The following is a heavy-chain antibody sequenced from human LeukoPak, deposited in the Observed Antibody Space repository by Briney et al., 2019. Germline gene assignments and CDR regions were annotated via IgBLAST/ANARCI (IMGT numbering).Heavy chain of an antibody. CDR2: ISAYNGNA. Sequence: ASVKVSCKASGYTFTRYGVSGVRPAPGQGLAWMGWISAYNGNANYVQRLQGRVTLTTDTSTTTAYMELRSLTSDDTAVYYCAREAYTTGADYWGQGTLVTVSS. CDR3: AREAYTTGADY. J-gene: IGHJ4*02. D-gene: IGHD3-16*01. CDR1: GYTFTRYG. V-gene: IGHV1-18*01.